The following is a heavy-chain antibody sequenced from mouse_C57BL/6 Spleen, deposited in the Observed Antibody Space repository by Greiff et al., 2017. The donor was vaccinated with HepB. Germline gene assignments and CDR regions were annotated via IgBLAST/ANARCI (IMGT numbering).Heavy chain of an antibody. D-gene: IGHD4-1*01. V-gene: IGHV1-39*01. CDR1: GYSFTDYN. CDR3: ARGGTFYWYFDV. J-gene: IGHJ1*03. CDR2: INPNYGTT. Sequence: EVKLMESGPELVKPGASVKISCKASGYSFTDYNMNWVKQSNGKSLEWIGVINPNYGTTSYNQKFKGKATLTVDQSSSTAYMQLNSLTSEDSAVYYCARGGTFYWYFDVWGTGTTVTVSS.